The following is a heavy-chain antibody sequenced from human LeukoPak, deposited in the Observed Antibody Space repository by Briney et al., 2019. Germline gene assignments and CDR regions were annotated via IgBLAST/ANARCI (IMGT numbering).Heavy chain of an antibody. J-gene: IGHJ4*02. CDR2: INPNSGGT. CDR1: GYTFTSYY. Sequence: ASVKVSCKASGYTFTSYYMHWVRQAPGQGLEWMGRINPNSGGTNYAQKFQGRVTMTRDTSISTAYMELSRLRSDDTAVYYCARMHYSSGWLVDYWGQGTLVTASS. D-gene: IGHD6-19*01. CDR3: ARMHYSSGWLVDY. V-gene: IGHV1-2*06.